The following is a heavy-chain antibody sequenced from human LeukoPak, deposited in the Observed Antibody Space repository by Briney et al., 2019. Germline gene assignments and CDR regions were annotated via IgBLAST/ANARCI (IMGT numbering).Heavy chain of an antibody. CDR3: ARGILEWPRDLYYFDY. Sequence: ASVKVSCKASGYTFTGYGISWVRQAPGQGLEWMGWISAYNGNTNYAQKLQGRVTMTTDTSTSTAYMELRSLRSDDTAVYYCARGILEWPRDLYYFDYWGQGTLVTVSS. J-gene: IGHJ4*02. V-gene: IGHV1-18*01. CDR1: GYTFTGYG. D-gene: IGHD3-3*01. CDR2: ISAYNGNT.